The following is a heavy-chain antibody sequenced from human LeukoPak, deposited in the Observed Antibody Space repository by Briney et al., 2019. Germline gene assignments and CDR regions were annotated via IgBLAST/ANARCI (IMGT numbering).Heavy chain of an antibody. CDR3: ARGRADGYNFNY. D-gene: IGHD5-24*01. CDR1: GFTFSSYS. V-gene: IGHV3-21*01. CDR2: ISSSSSYI. J-gene: IGHJ4*02. Sequence: GGSLRLSCAASGFTFSSYSMNWVRQAPGKGLEWVSSISSSSSYIYYADSVKGRFTISRDNAKNSLYLQMNSLRAEDTAVYYCARGRADGYNFNYWGQGTLVTVSS.